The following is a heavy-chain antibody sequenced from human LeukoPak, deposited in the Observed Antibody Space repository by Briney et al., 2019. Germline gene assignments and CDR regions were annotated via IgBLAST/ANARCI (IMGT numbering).Heavy chain of an antibody. V-gene: IGHV5-51*01. Sequence: GESLKISCKGSGYRFNAYWIAWGRQMPGKGLEWMGIIYPDDSDTRYSPSFRGQVTISADKSVRTAYLQWSSLKASDTAMYYCARPNITSYYDSRGYDAFDVWGQGTMVTVSS. CDR3: ARPNITSYYDSRGYDAFDV. D-gene: IGHD3-22*01. J-gene: IGHJ3*01. CDR2: IYPDDSDT. CDR1: GYRFNAYW.